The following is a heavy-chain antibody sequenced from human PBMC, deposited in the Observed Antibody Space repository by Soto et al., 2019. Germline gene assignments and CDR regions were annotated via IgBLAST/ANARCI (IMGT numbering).Heavy chain of an antibody. CDR1: GGSVSSGSYY. CDR3: ARAYYDFWSGSNWDYYYYGMDV. CDR2: IYYSGST. J-gene: IGHJ6*02. Sequence: QVQLQESGPGLVKPSETLSLTCTVSGGSVSSGSYYWSWIRQPPGKGLEWIGYIYYSGSTNYNPSLKSRVTISVDTSKNQFSLKLSSVTAADTAVHYCARAYYDFWSGSNWDYYYYGMDVWGQGTTVTVSS. V-gene: IGHV4-61*01. D-gene: IGHD3-3*01.